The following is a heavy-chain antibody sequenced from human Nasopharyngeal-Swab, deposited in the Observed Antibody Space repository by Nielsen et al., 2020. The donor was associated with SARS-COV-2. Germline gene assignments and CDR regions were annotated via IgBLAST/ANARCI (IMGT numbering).Heavy chain of an antibody. D-gene: IGHD6-13*01. Sequence: GESLKISCAASGFTFSSYDMHWVRQATGKGLEWVSAIGTAGDTYYPGSVKGRFTISRENAKNSLYLQMNSLRAEDTAVYYCAPPAGDAFDIWGQGTMVTVSS. CDR1: GFTFSSYD. CDR3: APPAGDAFDI. CDR2: IGTAGDT. J-gene: IGHJ3*02. V-gene: IGHV3-13*01.